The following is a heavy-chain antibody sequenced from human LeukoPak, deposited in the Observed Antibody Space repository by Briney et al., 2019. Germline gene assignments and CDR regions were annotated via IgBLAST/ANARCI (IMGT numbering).Heavy chain of an antibody. CDR2: IDPSDSYT. D-gene: IGHD6-13*01. CDR1: GYSFSTYW. Sequence: GESLKISCQVSGYSFSTYWISWVRQMPGRGLEWMGKIDPSDSYTNYNPSFQGHVTISADKSISTAYLQWTSLKASDTAIYYCARPRYTSSWYVAWFDPWGQGTLVTVSS. V-gene: IGHV5-10-1*01. CDR3: ARPRYTSSWYVAWFDP. J-gene: IGHJ5*02.